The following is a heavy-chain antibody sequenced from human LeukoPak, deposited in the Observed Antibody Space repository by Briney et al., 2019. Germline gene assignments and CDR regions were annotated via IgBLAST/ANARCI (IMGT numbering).Heavy chain of an antibody. V-gene: IGHV3-48*01. J-gene: IGHJ4*02. CDR3: AKDLLDYDSSPFDY. Sequence: GGSLRLSCAASGFTFSSYSMNWVRQVPGKGLEWVSYISSSSSTIYYADSVKGRFTISRDNAKNSLYLQMNSLRAEDTAVYYCAKDLLDYDSSPFDYWGQGTLVTVSS. CDR1: GFTFSSYS. D-gene: IGHD3-22*01. CDR2: ISSSSSTI.